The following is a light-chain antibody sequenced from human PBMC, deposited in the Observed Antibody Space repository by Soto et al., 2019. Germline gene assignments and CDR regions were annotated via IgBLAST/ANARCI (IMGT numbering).Light chain of an antibody. J-gene: IGKJ1*01. Sequence: DIVRTQSPLSLPVPPGEPASISCRPSQSLLHSNGYYYLDWYLQKPGQSPQLLIYLGSNRASGVPDRCSGSGSGTDFTLKISRVEAEDVGVYYCMQALQTPWTFGQGTKVDNK. CDR3: MQALQTPWT. CDR2: LGS. CDR1: QSLLHSNGYYY. V-gene: IGKV2-28*01.